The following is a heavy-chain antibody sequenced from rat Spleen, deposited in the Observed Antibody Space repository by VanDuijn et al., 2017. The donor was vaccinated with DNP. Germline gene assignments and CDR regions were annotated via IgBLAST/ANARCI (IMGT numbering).Heavy chain of an antibody. V-gene: IGHV5-27*01. J-gene: IGHJ3*01. CDR2: ISTSGCST. Sequence: EVQLVESGGGLVQPGRSLTLSCEVSGFTFNNYFMAWVRQAPKKGLEWVATISTSGCSTYYRDSVKGRFTISRDNAKSTLYLQMDSLRSEDTATYYCTTDWFAYWGQGTLVTVSS. CDR3: TTDWFAY. CDR1: GFTFNNYF.